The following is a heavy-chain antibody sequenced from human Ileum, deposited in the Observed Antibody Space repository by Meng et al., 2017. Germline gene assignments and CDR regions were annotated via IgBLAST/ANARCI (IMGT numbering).Heavy chain of an antibody. Sequence: QVQLQESGPGLVKPSGTLSLTCAVSGGSIRSSSWWSWVRQPPEKGLWLIGEIHHSGTTNYSPSLKSRLTISVDKSKNQFSLKLQSVTAADTAVYFCARGVVSGSHYNTYWGQGILVTVSS. CDR1: GGSIRSSSW. V-gene: IGHV4-4*02. J-gene: IGHJ4*02. CDR2: IHHSGTT. CDR3: ARGVVSGSHYNTY. D-gene: IGHD3-10*01.